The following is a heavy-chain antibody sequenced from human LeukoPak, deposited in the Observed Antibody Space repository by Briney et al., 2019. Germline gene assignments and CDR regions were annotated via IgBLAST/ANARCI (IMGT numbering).Heavy chain of an antibody. CDR3: AKDPLRGFGELLSAYYFDY. Sequence: GGSLRLSCAAPGFTFSKNGMHWVRQAPGKGLEWVAVISHDGNNKYYGDSVKGRFTVSRDNSKNTLFLQMNSLRAEDTAVYYCAKDPLRGFGELLSAYYFDYWGQGTLVTVSS. V-gene: IGHV3-30*18. CDR2: ISHDGNNK. CDR1: GFTFSKNG. D-gene: IGHD3-10*01. J-gene: IGHJ4*02.